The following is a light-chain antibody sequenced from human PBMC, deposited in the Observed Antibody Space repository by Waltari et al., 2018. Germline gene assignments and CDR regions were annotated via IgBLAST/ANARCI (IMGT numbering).Light chain of an antibody. V-gene: IGLV2-8*01. Sequence: QSALTQPPSASGSPGQSVTISCTGTSSDVGGYEYVSWYQQHPGKVPKLMIYEVSKRPSGVPDRFSGSKSGNTASLTVSGLQAEDEADYYCNSYAGSNNWVFGGGTKLTVL. J-gene: IGLJ3*02. CDR2: EVS. CDR1: SSDVGGYEY. CDR3: NSYAGSNNWV.